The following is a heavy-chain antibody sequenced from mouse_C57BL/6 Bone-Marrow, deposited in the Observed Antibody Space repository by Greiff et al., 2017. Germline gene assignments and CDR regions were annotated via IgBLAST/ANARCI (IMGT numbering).Heavy chain of an antibody. Sequence: VQLQQSGAELVRPGASVKLSCTASGFTFTDAYMHWVKQRPEQGLEWIGWIVPVNGDTEYAAKFQGKATITADTSSNTAYLQLSSLTSEDTAVYYCTTTAMDYWGQGTSVTVSS. CDR3: TTTAMDY. CDR1: GFTFTDAY. J-gene: IGHJ4*01. V-gene: IGHV14-4*01. CDR2: IVPVNGDT.